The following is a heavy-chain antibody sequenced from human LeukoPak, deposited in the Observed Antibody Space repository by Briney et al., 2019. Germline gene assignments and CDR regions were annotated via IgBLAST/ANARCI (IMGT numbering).Heavy chain of an antibody. Sequence: PGGSLRLSCAASGFIFDDYGLIWVRRAPGKGLEWVSYITDSGRTIYYADSVKGRFTISRDNAKNSLFLQMNSLRAEDTAVYYCARGEVVTASLPDYFYYYMDVWGKGTTVTISS. V-gene: IGHV3-48*03. D-gene: IGHD2-21*02. J-gene: IGHJ6*03. CDR1: GFIFDDYG. CDR2: ITDSGRTI. CDR3: ARGEVVTASLPDYFYYYMDV.